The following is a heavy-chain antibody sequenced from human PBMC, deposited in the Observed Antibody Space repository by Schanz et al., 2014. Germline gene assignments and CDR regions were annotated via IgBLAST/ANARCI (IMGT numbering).Heavy chain of an antibody. Sequence: EVRLVESGGGLVKPGGSLRLSCAASGFSFSSYTMSWVRQAPGKGLQWVSSLSGDGGTTHYADSVKGRFTISRDNSKNTVYLQMNSLRGEDTGMYYCARGDPVAGLDYWGRGTLVTVSS. CDR3: ARGDPVAGLDY. CDR1: GFSFSSYT. CDR2: LSGDGGTT. J-gene: IGHJ4*02. V-gene: IGHV3-23*04.